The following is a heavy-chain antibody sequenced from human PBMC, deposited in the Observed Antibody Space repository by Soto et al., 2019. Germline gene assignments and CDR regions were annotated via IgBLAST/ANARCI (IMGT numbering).Heavy chain of an antibody. D-gene: IGHD2-2*01. J-gene: IGHJ4*02. V-gene: IGHV3-23*01. CDR2: ISGSGGSP. CDR3: AKARCSTTNCYVPDY. Sequence: EVQLLESGGGLVQPGGSLRLSCVASGFTFSTYTMSWVRQAPGKGLEWVSVISGSGGSPSYADSVQGRFSISRDNPTTTRYLQMNSLRGEDTAMYYCAKARCSTTNCYVPDYWGQGTLVTVSS. CDR1: GFTFSTYT.